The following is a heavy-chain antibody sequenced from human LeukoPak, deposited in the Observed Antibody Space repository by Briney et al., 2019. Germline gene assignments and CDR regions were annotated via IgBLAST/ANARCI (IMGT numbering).Heavy chain of an antibody. D-gene: IGHD2-2*01. CDR1: GFPFSSYA. V-gene: IGHV3-33*06. CDR2: IYYDGDRK. J-gene: IGHJ4*02. CDR3: AKDPSALPLPVMDY. Sequence: GRSLRLFCAASGFPFSSYAMHWVRQAPGKGLQWVAVIYYDGDRKYYAESVKGRFTISRDNAKNTLFVQMSSLRAEDTAVYYCAKDPSALPLPVMDYWGQGTMVTVSS.